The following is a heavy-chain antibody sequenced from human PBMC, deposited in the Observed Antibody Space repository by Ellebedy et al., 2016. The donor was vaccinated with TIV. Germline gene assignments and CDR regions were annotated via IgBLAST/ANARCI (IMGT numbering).Heavy chain of an antibody. V-gene: IGHV3-48*03. CDR3: ARSLFPQPRRGT. CDR1: GFTFSGYE. J-gene: IGHJ4*02. Sequence: GESLKISCAASGFTFSGYEMNWVRQAPGKGLEWVSYISSSGSTIYYADSVKGRFTISRDNAKNSLYLQMNSLRAEDTAVYYCARSLFPQPRRGTWGQGTLVTVSS. D-gene: IGHD3-10*02. CDR2: ISSSGSTI.